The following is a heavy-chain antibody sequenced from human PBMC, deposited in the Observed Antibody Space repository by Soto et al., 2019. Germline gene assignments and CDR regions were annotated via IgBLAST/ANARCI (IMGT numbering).Heavy chain of an antibody. CDR2: ISAYNGKT. D-gene: IGHD6-19*01. CDR3: ARDRTSGWTYYYYYYGMDV. J-gene: IGHJ6*02. V-gene: IGHV1-18*01. Sequence: QVQLVQSGAEVKKPGASVKVSCKASGYTFTSYGISWVRQAPGQGLEWMGWISAYNGKTNYAQKLQGRVTMTTDTSTSTAYMELRSLRSDDTAVYYCARDRTSGWTYYYYYYGMDVWGQGTTVTVSS. CDR1: GYTFTSYG.